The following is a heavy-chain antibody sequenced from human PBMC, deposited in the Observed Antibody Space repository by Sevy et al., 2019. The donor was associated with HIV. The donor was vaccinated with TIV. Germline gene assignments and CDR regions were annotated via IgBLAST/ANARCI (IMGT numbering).Heavy chain of an antibody. J-gene: IGHJ4*02. CDR1: GGSISSSTYY. CDR3: ARLGGLRFFDWSSLNYFDY. D-gene: IGHD3-9*01. V-gene: IGHV4-39*01. Sequence: SETLSLTCSVSGGSISSSTYYWGWIRQPPGRGLEWIGSVYFTGSTYYNPSLKSRVTISVDTSKNEFSRKVNSVTAADTAVYYCARLGGLRFFDWSSLNYFDYWGQGTLVTVSS. CDR2: VYFTGST.